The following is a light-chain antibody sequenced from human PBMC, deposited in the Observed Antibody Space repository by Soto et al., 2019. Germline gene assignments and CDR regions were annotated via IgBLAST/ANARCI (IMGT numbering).Light chain of an antibody. Sequence: DIQMTQSPSALSASVGDRVTISCRASQSISEWLAWYQQKPGKAPKLLIFDASSLKSGVPSRFSGSGSGTEFTLAVSSLQPDDFATYYCQQYNSYSWTFGQGNKVEIK. V-gene: IGKV1-5*01. J-gene: IGKJ1*01. CDR1: QSISEW. CDR3: QQYNSYSWT. CDR2: DAS.